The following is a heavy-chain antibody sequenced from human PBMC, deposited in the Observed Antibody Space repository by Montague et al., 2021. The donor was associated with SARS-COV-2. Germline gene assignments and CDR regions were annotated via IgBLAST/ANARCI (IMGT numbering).Heavy chain of an antibody. CDR1: GFTFSSYA. D-gene: IGHD3-9*01. CDR2: ISYDGSNK. CDR3: ARGWLTVSYYYYYTDV. J-gene: IGHJ6*03. Sequence: SLRLSCAASGFTFSSYAMHWVRQAPGKGLEWVAVISYDGSNKYYADSVKGRFTISRDNSKNTLYLQMNSLRAEDTAVYYCARGWLTVSYYYYYTDVWGKGTTVTVSS. V-gene: IGHV3-30-3*01.